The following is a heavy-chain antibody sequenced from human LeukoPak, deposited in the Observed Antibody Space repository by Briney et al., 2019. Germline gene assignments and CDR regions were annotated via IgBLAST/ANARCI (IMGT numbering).Heavy chain of an antibody. Sequence: GGSLRLSCAASGFTFSSYSMNWVRQAPGKGLEGVSSISSSSSYIYYADSVKGRFTISRDNAKNSLYLQMNSLRAEDTAVYYCARERAVRGGDFDYWGQGTLVTVSS. CDR1: GFTFSSYS. V-gene: IGHV3-21*01. CDR3: ARERAVRGGDFDY. CDR2: ISSSSSYI. D-gene: IGHD3-10*01. J-gene: IGHJ4*02.